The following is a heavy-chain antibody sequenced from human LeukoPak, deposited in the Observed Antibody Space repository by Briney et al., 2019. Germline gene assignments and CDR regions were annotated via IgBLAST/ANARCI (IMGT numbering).Heavy chain of an antibody. V-gene: IGHV3-11*04. J-gene: IGHJ5*02. CDR2: ISSSGSTI. Sequence: GGSLRLSCAASGFTLSDYYMSWIRQAPGKGLEWVSYISSSGSTIYYADSVKGRFTISRDNAKDSLYLQMNSLRAEDTAVYYCAKDANGDYGYWFDPWGQGTLVTVSS. CDR1: GFTLSDYY. CDR3: AKDANGDYGYWFDP. D-gene: IGHD4-17*01.